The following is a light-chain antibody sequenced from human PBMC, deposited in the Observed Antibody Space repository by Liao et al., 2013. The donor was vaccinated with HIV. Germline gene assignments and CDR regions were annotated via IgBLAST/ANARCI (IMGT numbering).Light chain of an antibody. CDR3: QAWDSSTWV. J-gene: IGLJ3*02. CDR1: KLGDKY. CDR2: QDD. V-gene: IGLV3-1*01. Sequence: SYEXTQPPSVSVSPGQTASINCSGDKLGDKYACWYQQRPGQTPVLVIYQDDKRPSGIPERFSGSNSGNTATLTISGTQPLDEADYYCQAWDSSTWVFGGGTKLTVL.